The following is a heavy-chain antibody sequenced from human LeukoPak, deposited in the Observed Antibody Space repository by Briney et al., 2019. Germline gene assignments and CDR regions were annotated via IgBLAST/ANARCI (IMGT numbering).Heavy chain of an antibody. J-gene: IGHJ6*02. CDR1: GYAFTSYG. Sequence: SVKVSCKASGYAFTSYGISWVRQAPGQGLEWMGRIIPILGIANYAQKFQGRVTITADKSTSTAYMELSSLRSEDTAVYYCARDKRIVVVPAAIKDYYYGMDVWGQGTTVTVSS. CDR2: IIPILGIA. CDR3: ARDKRIVVVPAAIKDYYYGMDV. D-gene: IGHD2-2*01. V-gene: IGHV1-69*04.